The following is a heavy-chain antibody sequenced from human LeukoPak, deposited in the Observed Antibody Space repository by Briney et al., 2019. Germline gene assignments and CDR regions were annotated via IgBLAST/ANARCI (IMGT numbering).Heavy chain of an antibody. D-gene: IGHD2-2*01. CDR1: GYTFTGYY. J-gene: IGHJ5*02. CDR3: ARAWGYCSSTSCYDSENWFDP. V-gene: IGHV1-2*02. CDR2: INPNSGGT. Sequence: ASVKVSCKASGYTFTGYYMHWVRQAPGQGPEWMGWINPNSGGTNYAQKFQGRVTMTRDTSISTAYMELSRLRSDDTAVYYCARAWGYCSSTSCYDSENWFDPWGQGTLVTVSS.